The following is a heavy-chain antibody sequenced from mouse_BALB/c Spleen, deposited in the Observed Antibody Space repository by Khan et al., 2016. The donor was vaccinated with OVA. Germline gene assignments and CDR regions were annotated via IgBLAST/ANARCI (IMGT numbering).Heavy chain of an antibody. J-gene: IGHJ4*01. CDR1: GFTFSSYA. CDR3: TRSLVDYYALDY. D-gene: IGHD2-2*01. CDR2: ISSGGHYT. Sequence: EVELVESGGGLVKPGGSLKLSCSASGFTFSSYAMSWVRQTPEKRLEWVATISSGGHYTFYPDSVKGRFTISRDNAKNTLYLQMSSTRSEDTAMYYCTRSLVDYYALDYWGQGTSVTVSS. V-gene: IGHV5-9-3*01.